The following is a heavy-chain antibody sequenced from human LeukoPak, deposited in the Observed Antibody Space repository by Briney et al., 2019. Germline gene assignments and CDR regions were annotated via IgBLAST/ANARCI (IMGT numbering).Heavy chain of an antibody. J-gene: IGHJ3*02. Sequence: GGSLRLSCAASGFTFSDYYMSWIRQAPGKGLEWVSYISGSGSTIYYADSVKGRFTISRDNSKNTLYLQMNSLRAEDTAVYYCAKDYCSSTSCYQAFDIWGQGTMVTVSS. D-gene: IGHD2-2*01. CDR3: AKDYCSSTSCYQAFDI. CDR2: ISGSGSTI. V-gene: IGHV3-11*04. CDR1: GFTFSDYY.